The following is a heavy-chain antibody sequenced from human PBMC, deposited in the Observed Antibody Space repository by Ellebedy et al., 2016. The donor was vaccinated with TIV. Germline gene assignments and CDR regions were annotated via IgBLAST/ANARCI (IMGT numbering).Heavy chain of an antibody. CDR1: GFTFTNYA. CDR2: VSFDGKTS. D-gene: IGHD1-1*01. Sequence: GESLKISCAASGFTFTNYAMHWIRQAPGKGLEWVAVVSFDGKTSYYADSVRGRFTISRDNSKNTLSVQMNSLTPEDTAVYFCGKDHHGTTGLIDTWGQGTLVAVSS. CDR3: GKDHHGTTGLIDT. J-gene: IGHJ5*02. V-gene: IGHV3-30*18.